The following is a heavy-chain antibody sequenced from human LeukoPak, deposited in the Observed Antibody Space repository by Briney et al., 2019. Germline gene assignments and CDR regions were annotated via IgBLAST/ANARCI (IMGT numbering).Heavy chain of an antibody. V-gene: IGHV4-59*12. CDR2: IYYTGSS. D-gene: IGHD1-26*01. Sequence: SETLSLTCTVSGVSINNYYWSWIRQPPGKGLEWIGYIYYTGSSNYNPSLKSRVTISVDTSKNQFSLELKSVTAADTAVYYCTRVGVVGATRPRFDPWGQGTLVTVSS. CDR3: TRVGVVGATRPRFDP. CDR1: GVSINNYY. J-gene: IGHJ5*02.